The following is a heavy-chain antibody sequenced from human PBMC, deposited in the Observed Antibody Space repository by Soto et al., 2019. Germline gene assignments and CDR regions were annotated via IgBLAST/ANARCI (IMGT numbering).Heavy chain of an antibody. Sequence: SETLSLTCTVSGGSISSYYWSWIRQPPGKGLEWIGYIYYSGSTNYNPSLKSRVTISVDTSKNQFSLKLSSVTAADTAVYYCARDRRYDYIWGSYPVAFDIWGQGTMVTVSS. J-gene: IGHJ3*02. CDR2: IYYSGST. D-gene: IGHD3-16*02. V-gene: IGHV4-59*01. CDR3: ARDRRYDYIWGSYPVAFDI. CDR1: GGSISSYY.